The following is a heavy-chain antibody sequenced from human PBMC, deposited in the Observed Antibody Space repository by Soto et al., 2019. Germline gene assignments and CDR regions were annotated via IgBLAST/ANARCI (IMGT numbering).Heavy chain of an antibody. V-gene: IGHV4-31*03. CDR2: IDGSGYT. CDR3: ARKQAGFFYGIDY. CDR1: GGSISSGGYY. J-gene: IGHJ4*02. Sequence: LSLTCTVSGGSISSGGYYWSWIRQHPGKGLEWLGYIDGSGYTFYNPSLQSRLTLSMDTSKNQFSLKLSSATAADTAVYFCARKQAGFFYGIDYWGQGTLVTVSS. D-gene: IGHD3-3*01.